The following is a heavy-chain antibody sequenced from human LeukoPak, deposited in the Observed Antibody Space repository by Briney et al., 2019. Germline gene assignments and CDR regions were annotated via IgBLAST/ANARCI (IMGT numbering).Heavy chain of an antibody. D-gene: IGHD4-17*01. CDR2: ARNKAHSYTT. V-gene: IGHV3-72*01. CDR1: GFTFSDHY. J-gene: IGHJ3*02. CDR3: ARAGLRNDVFDI. Sequence: GGSLRLSCAASGFTFSDHYMDWVRQAPGKGLEWVGRARNKAHSYTTEYAASVKGRFTTSRDDSQNLVYLQMNSLESEDTAVYYCARAGLRNDVFDIWGLGTMVTVSS.